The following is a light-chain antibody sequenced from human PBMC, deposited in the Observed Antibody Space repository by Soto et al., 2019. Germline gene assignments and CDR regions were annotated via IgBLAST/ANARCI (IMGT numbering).Light chain of an antibody. CDR2: DVS. V-gene: IGLV2-14*01. CDR1: SSDVGGYNY. J-gene: IGLJ2*01. CDR3: SSYTSSSTPMVV. Sequence: QSVLTQPASVSGSPGQSITISCTGTSSDVGGYNYVSWYQQHPGKAPKLMIYDVSNRPSGVSNRFSGSKSGNTASLTISGLQAEEEADYYCSSYTSSSTPMVVFGGGTKVTVL.